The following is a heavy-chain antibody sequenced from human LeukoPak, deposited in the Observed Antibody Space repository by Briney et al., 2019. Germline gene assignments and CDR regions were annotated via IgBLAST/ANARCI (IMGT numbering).Heavy chain of an antibody. V-gene: IGHV4-39*01. CDR3: ASIPYYDFWSGYSHYYYGMDV. CDR2: IYYSGST. Sequence: PSETLSLTCTVSGGSISSSSYYWGWIRQPPGKGLEWIVSIYYSGSTYYNPSLKSRVTISVDTSKNQFSLKLSSVTAADTAVYYCASIPYYDFWSGYSHYYYGMDVWGQGTTVTVSS. D-gene: IGHD3-3*01. CDR1: GGSISSSSYY. J-gene: IGHJ6*02.